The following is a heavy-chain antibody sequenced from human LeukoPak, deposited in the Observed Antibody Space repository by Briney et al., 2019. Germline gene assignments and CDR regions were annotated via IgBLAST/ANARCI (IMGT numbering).Heavy chain of an antibody. CDR1: GGSFRDYY. D-gene: IGHD6-13*01. J-gene: IGHJ4*02. CDR2: INHSGST. Sequence: PSETLSLTCAVYGGSFRDYYWTWIRQPPGKGLEWIGEINHSGSTNYNPSLKSRVTISVDTSKNQFSLKLSSVTAADTAVYYCARSPPRYSSSWYSRFSYWGQGTLVTVSS. V-gene: IGHV4-34*01. CDR3: ARSPPRYSSSWYSRFSY.